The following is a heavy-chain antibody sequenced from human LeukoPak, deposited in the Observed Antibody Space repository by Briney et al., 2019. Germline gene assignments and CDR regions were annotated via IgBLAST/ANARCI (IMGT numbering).Heavy chain of an antibody. Sequence: SETLSLTCTVSGGSISANYWIWMRQSAGKGLEYIGRIYSSGSTNYNPSLKSRVTMSVDTSKNQFSLKLSSVTAADTAAYYCARHVGLGDAFDIWGQGTMVTVSS. CDR3: ARHVGLGDAFDI. CDR2: IYSSGST. D-gene: IGHD3-10*02. CDR1: GGSISANY. V-gene: IGHV4-4*07. J-gene: IGHJ3*02.